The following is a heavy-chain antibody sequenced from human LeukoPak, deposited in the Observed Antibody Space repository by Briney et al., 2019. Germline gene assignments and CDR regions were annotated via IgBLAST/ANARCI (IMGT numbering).Heavy chain of an antibody. Sequence: AGGSLRLSCAASGFTFSNAWMNWVRQAPGKGLEWVGRIKSKTDGGTTDYAAPVKGRFTISRDDSKNTLYLQMNSLKTEDTAVYYCTTGSQWLQTDYYYYGMDVWGQGTTVTVSS. CDR2: IKSKTDGGTT. CDR3: TTGSQWLQTDYYYYGMDV. CDR1: GFTFSNAW. V-gene: IGHV3-15*07. J-gene: IGHJ6*02. D-gene: IGHD6-19*01.